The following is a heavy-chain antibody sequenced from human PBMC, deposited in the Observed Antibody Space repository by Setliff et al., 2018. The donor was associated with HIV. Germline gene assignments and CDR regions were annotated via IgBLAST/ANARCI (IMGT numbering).Heavy chain of an antibody. CDR2: ITASGSKI. CDR3: ARAAVVGRPLYYFDS. J-gene: IGHJ4*02. D-gene: IGHD2-15*01. V-gene: IGHV3-48*03. Sequence: GGSLRLSCAASGFTFSIYEMNWVRQAPGKGLEWVSYITASGSKIYYADSVKGRFTISSDDGTVYLQLNSLRAEDTALYYCARAAVVGRPLYYFDSWGQGTLVTVSS. CDR1: GFTFSIYE.